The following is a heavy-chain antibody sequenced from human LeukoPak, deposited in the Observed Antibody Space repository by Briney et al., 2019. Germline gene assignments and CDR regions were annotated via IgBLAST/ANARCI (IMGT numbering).Heavy chain of an antibody. Sequence: PGGSLRLSCAASGFAFSSFSMHWVRQAPGKGREHLAFIIPDGSDKYHADSVKGRFTISRDNSRNTLYLQMNGLRGDDTAVYYCVKDLPVFHYWGQGTLVTVSS. CDR3: VKDLPVFHY. CDR1: GFAFSSFS. V-gene: IGHV3-30*02. J-gene: IGHJ4*02. CDR2: IIPDGSDK.